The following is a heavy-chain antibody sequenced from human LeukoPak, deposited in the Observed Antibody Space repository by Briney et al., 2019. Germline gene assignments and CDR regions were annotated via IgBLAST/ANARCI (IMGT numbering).Heavy chain of an antibody. CDR2: INHSGST. J-gene: IGHJ4*02. D-gene: IGHD6-13*01. CDR3: ARVTGYMTEDYFDY. V-gene: IGHV4-34*01. Sequence: SETLSLTCPVYGGSFSVYYCNCIRQPPGKGLEWIGEINHSGSTNCNPSLKSRVTISVDTSKNQFSLRLSSVTAADTAVYYCARVTGYMTEDYFDYWGQGTPITVSS. CDR1: GGSFSVYY.